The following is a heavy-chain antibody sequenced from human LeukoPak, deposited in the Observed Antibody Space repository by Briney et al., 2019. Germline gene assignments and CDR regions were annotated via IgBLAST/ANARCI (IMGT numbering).Heavy chain of an antibody. CDR3: ASQKYYYDSSGGEFDY. V-gene: IGHV4-34*01. J-gene: IGHJ4*02. CDR2: INHSGST. Sequence: SETLSLTCAVYGGSFSGYYWSWIRQPPGRGLEWIGEINHSGSTNYNPSLKSRVTISVDTSKNQFSLKLSSVTAADTAVYYCASQKYYYDSSGGEFDYWGQGTLVTVSS. CDR1: GGSFSGYY. D-gene: IGHD3-22*01.